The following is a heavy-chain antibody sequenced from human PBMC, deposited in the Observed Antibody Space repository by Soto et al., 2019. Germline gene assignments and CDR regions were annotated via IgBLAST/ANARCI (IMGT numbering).Heavy chain of an antibody. Sequence: ASVKVSCKASGYTFTSYYMHWVRQAPGQGLEWMGIINPSGGSTSYAQKFQGRVTMTTDKSTSTAYMELSSLRSEDTAVYYCARAGVAPKTEFDYWGQGTLVTVSS. CDR1: GYTFTSYY. CDR3: ARAGVAPKTEFDY. CDR2: INPSGGST. D-gene: IGHD5-12*01. V-gene: IGHV1-46*01. J-gene: IGHJ4*02.